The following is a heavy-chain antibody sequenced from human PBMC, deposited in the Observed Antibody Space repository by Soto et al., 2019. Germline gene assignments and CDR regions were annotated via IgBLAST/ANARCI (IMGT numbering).Heavy chain of an antibody. Sequence: LSLTCTVSGGSXXSGGYYWSWIRQHPGKSIEWVGYIYYSGSTYYNPSLKSRVTISVDTSKNQFSLKLSSVTAADTAVYYCASSYLGGVAATAYFDYWGQGTLVTVSS. D-gene: IGHD2-15*01. CDR3: ASSYLGGVAATAYFDY. CDR1: GGSXXSGGYY. CDR2: IYYSGST. J-gene: IGHJ4*02. V-gene: IGHV4-31*03.